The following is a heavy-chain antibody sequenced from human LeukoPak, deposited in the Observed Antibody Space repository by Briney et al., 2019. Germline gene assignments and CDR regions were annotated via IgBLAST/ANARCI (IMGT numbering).Heavy chain of an antibody. CDR1: GGSFSGYY. Sequence: SETLSLTCAVYGGSFSGYYWSWIRQPPGKGLEWIGEINHSGSTNYNPSLESRVTIPVDTSKNQFSLKLSSVTAADTAVYYCARVGYYYYYYGMDVWGQGTTVTVSS. D-gene: IGHD1-26*01. V-gene: IGHV4-34*01. J-gene: IGHJ6*02. CDR3: ARVGYYYYYYGMDV. CDR2: INHSGST.